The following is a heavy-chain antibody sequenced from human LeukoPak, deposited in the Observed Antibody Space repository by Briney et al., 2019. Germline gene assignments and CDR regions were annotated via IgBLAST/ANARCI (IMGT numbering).Heavy chain of an antibody. CDR2: IWHDGSHK. V-gene: IGHV3-33*01. J-gene: IGHJ4*02. D-gene: IGHD3-10*01. CDR3: AREIFGSGSYPDL. CDR1: GFSFDTYA. Sequence: GGSLRLSCAASGFSFDTYAMHWVRQAPGQGLEWVALIWHDGSHKFYSNSVRGQFTISRDNSKNTVYLQMNNLRPDDTAVYYCAREIFGSGSYPDLWGKGPLVTVSS.